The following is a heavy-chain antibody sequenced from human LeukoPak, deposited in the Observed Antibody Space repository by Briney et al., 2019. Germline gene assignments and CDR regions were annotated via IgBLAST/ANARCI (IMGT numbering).Heavy chain of an antibody. CDR1: GFSFSIYG. V-gene: IGHV3-7*01. CDR2: IKRDGKER. Sequence: GGSLRLSCAASGFSFSIYGMSWVGQAPGKGLEGVATIKRDGKERDYVDSVKGRFTISRANAKNSLYLQTNTLRTEHAAVYYCARGGTYTVDYWGQATLVTVSS. J-gene: IGHJ4*02. CDR3: ARGGTYTVDY.